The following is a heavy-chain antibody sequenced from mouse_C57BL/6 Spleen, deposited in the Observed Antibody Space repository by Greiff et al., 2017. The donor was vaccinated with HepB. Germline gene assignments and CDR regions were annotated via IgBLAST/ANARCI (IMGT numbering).Heavy chain of an antibody. CDR1: GYAFTNYL. CDR2: INPGSGGT. Sequence: VQVVESGAELVRPGTSVKVSCKASGYAFTNYLIEWVKQRPGQGLEWIGVINPGSGGTNYNEKFKGKATLTADKSSSTAYMQLSSLTSEDSAVYFCARSSKGDYYAMDYWGQGTSVTVSS. CDR3: ARSSKGDYYAMDY. J-gene: IGHJ4*01. D-gene: IGHD2-5*01. V-gene: IGHV1-54*01.